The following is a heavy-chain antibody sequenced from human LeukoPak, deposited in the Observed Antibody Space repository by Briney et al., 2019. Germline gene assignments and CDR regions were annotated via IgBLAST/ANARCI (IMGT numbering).Heavy chain of an antibody. Sequence: GGSLRLSCAASGFTFSSYGMHWVRQAPGKGLEWVAVISYDGSKKYYADSVKGRSTISRDNSKNTLYLQMNSLSAEDTAVYYCAKDGGGAYCGGVCFPYYLDYWGQGTLVTVSS. CDR1: GFTFSSYG. CDR3: AKDGGGAYCGGVCFPYYLDY. CDR2: ISYDGSKK. V-gene: IGHV3-30*18. D-gene: IGHD2-21*02. J-gene: IGHJ4*02.